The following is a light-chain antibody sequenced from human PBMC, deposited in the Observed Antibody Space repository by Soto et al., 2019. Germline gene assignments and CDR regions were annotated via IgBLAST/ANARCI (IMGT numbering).Light chain of an antibody. CDR3: CSYAGSSIFYV. Sequence: QSVLTQPRSVSGSPGQSVTISCTGSVSDVRNYNYVSWYQQHPGKAPKLILYDVTQRPSGVHDRFSGSKSGITASLTISGLQAEDEADYYCCSYAGSSIFYVFGTGTKLTVL. CDR2: DVT. J-gene: IGLJ1*01. CDR1: VSDVRNYNY. V-gene: IGLV2-11*01.